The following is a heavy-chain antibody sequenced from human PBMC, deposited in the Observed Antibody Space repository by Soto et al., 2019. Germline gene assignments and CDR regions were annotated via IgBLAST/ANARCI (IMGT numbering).Heavy chain of an antibody. Sequence: EVQLVESGGGLIQPGGSLRLSCAASGFTVSSNYMSWVRQAPGKGLEWVSVIYSGGSTYYADSVKGRFTISRDNSKNTXXLQXXXLXXXXTXXXYCAGYRPSTYWGQGTLVTVSS. J-gene: IGHJ4*02. D-gene: IGHD5-18*01. V-gene: IGHV3-53*01. CDR1: GFTVSSNY. CDR3: AGYRPSTY. CDR2: IYSGGST.